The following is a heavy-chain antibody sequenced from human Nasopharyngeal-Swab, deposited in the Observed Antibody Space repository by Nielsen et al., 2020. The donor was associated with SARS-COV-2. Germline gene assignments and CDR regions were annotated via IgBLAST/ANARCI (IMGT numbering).Heavy chain of an antibody. CDR2: ISSSGSTR. CDR3: ARDYCSSTSCYDY. D-gene: IGHD2-2*01. Sequence: GGSLRLSCAASGFTSSSYEMNWVRPALGKGLELVSYISSSGSTRYYADSVKGRFTISRDNAKNSLYLQMNSLRAEDTAVYYCARDYCSSTSCYDYWGQGTLVTVSS. CDR1: GFTSSSYE. V-gene: IGHV3-48*03. J-gene: IGHJ4*02.